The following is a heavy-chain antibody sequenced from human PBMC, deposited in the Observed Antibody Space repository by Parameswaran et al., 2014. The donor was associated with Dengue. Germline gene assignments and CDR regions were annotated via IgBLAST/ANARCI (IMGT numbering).Heavy chain of an antibody. J-gene: IGHJ6*02. CDR2: IKQDGSEQ. CDR3: ARDHSRYYDSSGLI. D-gene: IGHD3-22*01. V-gene: IGHV3-7*01. Sequence: WIRQPPGKRLEWVANIKQDGSEQYYLDSVKGRFTISRDNAKNSLYLQMNSLRVEDTAVYYCARDHSRYYDSSGLIWGQGTTVTVSS.